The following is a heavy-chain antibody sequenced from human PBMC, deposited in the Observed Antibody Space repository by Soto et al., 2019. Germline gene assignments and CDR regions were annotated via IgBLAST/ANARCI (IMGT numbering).Heavy chain of an antibody. Sequence: SETLSLTCAVYGGSFSGYYWSWIRQPPGKGLEWIGEINHSGSTNYNPSLKSRVTISVDTSKNQFSLKLSSVTAADTAVYYCARLAGDFDFWSGYYTQDYYYYYMDVWGKGTTVTVSS. CDR3: ARLAGDFDFWSGYYTQDYYYYYMDV. J-gene: IGHJ6*03. V-gene: IGHV4-34*01. CDR2: INHSGST. CDR1: GGSFSGYY. D-gene: IGHD3-3*01.